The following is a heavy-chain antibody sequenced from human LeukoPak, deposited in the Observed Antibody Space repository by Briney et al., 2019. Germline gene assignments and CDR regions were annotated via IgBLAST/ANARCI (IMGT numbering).Heavy chain of an antibody. CDR3: ARAADYYDSSGQYYMDV. Sequence: PGGSLRLSCAASRFTFSIYAMHWVRQAPGKGLEWVAVISYTGMYEYYADSVKGRFTISRDNSKNTLYLQMNSLRVDDTAVYYRARAADYYDSSGQYYMDVWGKGTTVTVSS. J-gene: IGHJ6*03. CDR2: ISYTGMYE. D-gene: IGHD3-22*01. CDR1: RFTFSIYA. V-gene: IGHV3-30*04.